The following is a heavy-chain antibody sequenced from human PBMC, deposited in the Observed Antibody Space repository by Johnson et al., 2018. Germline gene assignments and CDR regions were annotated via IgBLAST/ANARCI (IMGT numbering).Heavy chain of an antibody. V-gene: IGHV3-69-1*01. J-gene: IGHJ3*02. CDR2: VSSTNAI. D-gene: IGHD3-9*01. Sequence: VQLVESGGGLVQPGGSLRLSCAVSTSTFNTQHYTWVRQDPGKGLEWIAYVSSTNAIFDADSVKGRVTISRANAKASVFLNMDRLRADDTAVYYCVKDQDWAFDIWGQGTVVTVSS. CDR3: VKDQDWAFDI. CDR1: TSTFNTQH.